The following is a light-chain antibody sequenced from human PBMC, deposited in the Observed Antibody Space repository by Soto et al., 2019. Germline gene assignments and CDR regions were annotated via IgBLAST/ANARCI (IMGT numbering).Light chain of an antibody. CDR1: SSNIGAGYD. CDR2: ANR. J-gene: IGLJ2*01. CDR3: PSYDSSLRGSL. Sequence: QSVLTQPPSVSAAPGQRVTISCTGSSSNIGAGYDVHWYQHLPGTAPKLLIYANRGRPSGVPDRFSGSKSGTSASLGITGVQDEDEADYYCPSYDSSLRGSLFGGGTTLTVL. V-gene: IGLV1-40*01.